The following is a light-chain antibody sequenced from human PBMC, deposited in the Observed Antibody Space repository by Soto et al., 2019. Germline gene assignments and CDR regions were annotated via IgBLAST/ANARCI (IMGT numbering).Light chain of an antibody. V-gene: IGKV3-20*01. J-gene: IGKJ1*01. CDR3: QQYGSSPTT. Sequence: EIVLTQSPGTMSLSPGERATLSCRASQSVSNNWLAWYQQKPGQAPRLLIYGASSRATGIADRFSGSGSGTDFILTISRLEPEDFALYYCQQYGSSPTTFGQGTKVEIK. CDR1: QSVSNNW. CDR2: GAS.